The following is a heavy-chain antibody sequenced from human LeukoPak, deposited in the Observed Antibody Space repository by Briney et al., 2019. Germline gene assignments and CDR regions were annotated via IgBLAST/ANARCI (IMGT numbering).Heavy chain of an antibody. J-gene: IGHJ4*02. CDR1: GFTFSSYS. Sequence: PGGSLRLSCAASGFTFSSYSMNWVRQAPGKGLEWVSSISSSSSYIYYADSVKGRFTISRDNAKNSLYLQMNSLRAEDTATYYCAREWYEYGGDSGGYWGQGTLVTVSS. CDR2: ISSSSSYI. D-gene: IGHD2-21*02. V-gene: IGHV3-21*01. CDR3: AREWYEYGGDSGGY.